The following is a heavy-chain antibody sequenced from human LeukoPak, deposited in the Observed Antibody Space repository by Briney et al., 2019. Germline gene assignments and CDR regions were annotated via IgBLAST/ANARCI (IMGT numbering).Heavy chain of an antibody. CDR2: ISFSVNTK. J-gene: IGHJ4*02. D-gene: IGHD6-19*01. CDR3: ARGAYRSGWAYFDH. Sequence: GGSLRLSCAASGFTFSDYSMNWVRQAPGKGLEWVSYISFSVNTKYYGDSVKGRFTISRDNAKNSLYLHMDSLRAEDTAVYYCARGAYRSGWAYFDHWGQGTLVIVS. V-gene: IGHV3-48*04. CDR1: GFTFSDYS.